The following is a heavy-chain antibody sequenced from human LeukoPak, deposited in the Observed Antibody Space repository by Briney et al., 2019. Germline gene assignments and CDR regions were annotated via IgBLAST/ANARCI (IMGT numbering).Heavy chain of an antibody. V-gene: IGHV1-2*02. CDR1: GYTFTGYY. CDR3: ARARGDIVVVPAAIWFDP. D-gene: IGHD2-2*01. Sequence: ASVKVSCKASGYTFTGYYMHWVRQAPGQGLEWMGWIKPDSGGTNYAQKFQGRVSMTRDMSISTAYMELSRLRSDDTAVYYCARARGDIVVVPAAIWFDPWGQGTLVTASS. J-gene: IGHJ5*02. CDR2: IKPDSGGT.